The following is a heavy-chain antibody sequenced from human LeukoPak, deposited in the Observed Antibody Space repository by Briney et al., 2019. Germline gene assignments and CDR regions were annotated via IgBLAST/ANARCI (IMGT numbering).Heavy chain of an antibody. Sequence: GRSLRLSCVVSGFTFRNYGMHWVRQAPGKGLEWVAVIADDGRAKFYADSVKGRFTISRDNSKKMLFLQMDNLGPDDTAVYYCAKDHRVGDSGSYGFDYWGQGTLVTVSS. CDR3: AKDHRVGDSGSYGFDY. V-gene: IGHV3-30*18. CDR1: GFTFRNYG. J-gene: IGHJ4*02. D-gene: IGHD3-10*01. CDR2: IADDGRAK.